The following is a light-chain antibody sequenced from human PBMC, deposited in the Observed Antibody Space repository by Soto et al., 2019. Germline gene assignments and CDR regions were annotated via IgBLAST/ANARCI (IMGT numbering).Light chain of an antibody. CDR3: AAWDDSLTAVL. J-gene: IGLJ3*02. Sequence: QSVLTQPPSVSGAPGQRVTISCTGSSSNFGADFDVQWYQQLPGTAPKLLIFGNINRPSGVPDRFSGSKSGTSASLAITGLQTEDEADYYCAAWDDSLTAVLFGGGTKLTVL. CDR2: GNI. CDR1: SSNFGADFD. V-gene: IGLV1-40*01.